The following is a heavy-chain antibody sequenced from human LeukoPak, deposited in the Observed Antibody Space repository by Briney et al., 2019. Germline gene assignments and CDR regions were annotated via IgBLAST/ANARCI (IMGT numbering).Heavy chain of an antibody. Sequence: SQTLSLTCAVSGGSISSRGYSWHWIRQPPGKGLEWIGYIYYSGSTNYNPSLNSRVTISVDTSKNLFSLKLSSVTAADTAVYYCAGFGVVISLSEQKNWFDPWGQGTLVTVSS. CDR2: IYYSGST. CDR3: AGFGVVISLSEQKNWFDP. D-gene: IGHD3-3*01. J-gene: IGHJ5*02. CDR1: GGSISSRGYS. V-gene: IGHV4-30-4*07.